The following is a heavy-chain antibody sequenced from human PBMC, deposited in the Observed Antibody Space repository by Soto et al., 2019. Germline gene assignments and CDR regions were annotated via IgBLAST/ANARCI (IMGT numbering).Heavy chain of an antibody. D-gene: IGHD2-15*01. CDR2: IYYSGST. CDR1: GGSISSGGYY. CDR3: VRVMVGCSGGSCYGYYMDV. Sequence: SETLSLTCTVSGGSISSGGYYWSWIRQHPGKGLEWIGYIYYSGSTYYNPSLKSRVTISVDTSKNQFSLKLSSVTAADTAVYYCVRVMVGCSGGSCYGYYMDVWGKGTTVTVSS. V-gene: IGHV4-31*03. J-gene: IGHJ6*03.